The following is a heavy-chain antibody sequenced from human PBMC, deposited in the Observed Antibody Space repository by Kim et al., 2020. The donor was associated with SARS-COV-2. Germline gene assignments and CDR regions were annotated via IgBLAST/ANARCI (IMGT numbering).Heavy chain of an antibody. CDR1: GFTFSSYW. CDR2: INSDGSST. V-gene: IGHV3-74*01. D-gene: IGHD1-26*01. J-gene: IGHJ3*02. CDR3: AREVGATRTDAFDI. Sequence: GGSLRLSCAASGFTFSSYWMYWVRKAPGKGLVWVSRINSDGSSTSHADSVKGRFTISRDNAKNTLYLQMNSLRAEETAVYYCAREVGATRTDAFDIWGQGTIVTVAS.